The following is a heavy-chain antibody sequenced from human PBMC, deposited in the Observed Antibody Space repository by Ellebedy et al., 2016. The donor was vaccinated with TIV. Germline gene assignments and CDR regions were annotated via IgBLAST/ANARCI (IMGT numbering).Heavy chain of an antibody. CDR1: GFTFSLNW. Sequence: PGGSLRLSCAASGFTFSLNWMYWVRQAPGKGLEWVANIKEDGSEEYYVDSVKGRFTIFRDNAKNSLYLQMNSLRAEDTAVYYCVRDLHWSYFDWGQGTLVTVSS. J-gene: IGHJ4*02. D-gene: IGHD1-26*01. CDR2: IKEDGSEE. CDR3: VRDLHWSYFD. V-gene: IGHV3-7*03.